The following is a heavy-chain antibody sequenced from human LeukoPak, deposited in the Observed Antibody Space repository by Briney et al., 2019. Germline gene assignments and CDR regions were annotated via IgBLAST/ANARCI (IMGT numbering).Heavy chain of an antibody. CDR1: GFPFSNYW. Sequence: GGSLRLSCAASGFPFSNYWMSWVRQAPGKGLEWVANTNQDGAGKYYVDSVKGRFTISRDNAKNSLYLQMNSLRAEDTAIYYLARGDDFSRDYWGQGTLVTVSS. CDR3: ARGDDFSRDY. J-gene: IGHJ4*02. CDR2: TNQDGAGK. D-gene: IGHD2-21*02. V-gene: IGHV3-7*04.